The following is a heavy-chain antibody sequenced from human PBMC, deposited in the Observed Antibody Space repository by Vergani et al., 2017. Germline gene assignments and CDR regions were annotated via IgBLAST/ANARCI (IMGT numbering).Heavy chain of an antibody. J-gene: IGHJ4*02. D-gene: IGHD2-15*01. CDR1: GFTFSSYS. Sequence: EVQLLESGGGLVQPGGSLRLSCAASGFTFSSYSMSWVRQAPGKGLEWVSAISGSGGSTYYADSVKGRFTYYADSVKGRFTISRDKSKNTLYLQMNSLRAEDTAVYDCAKDYSGDYYFDYWGQGTLVTVSS. CDR2: ISGSGGST. CDR3: AKDYSGDYYFDY. V-gene: IGHV3-23*01.